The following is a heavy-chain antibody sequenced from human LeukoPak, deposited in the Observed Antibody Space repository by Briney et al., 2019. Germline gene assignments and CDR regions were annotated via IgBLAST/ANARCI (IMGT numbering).Heavy chain of an antibody. J-gene: IGHJ6*02. Sequence: SVKVSCKASGGTFSSYAISWVRQAPGQGLEWMGGIIPIFGTANHAQKFQGRVTITADETTSTAYMELSSLRSEDTAVYYCARDLGRSSGWFVGVFMDVWGQGTTVTVSS. CDR2: IIPIFGTA. CDR1: GGTFSSYA. D-gene: IGHD6-19*01. V-gene: IGHV1-69*13. CDR3: ARDLGRSSGWFVGVFMDV.